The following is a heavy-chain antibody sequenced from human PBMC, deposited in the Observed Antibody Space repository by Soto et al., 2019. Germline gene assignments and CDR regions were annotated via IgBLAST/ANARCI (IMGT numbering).Heavy chain of an antibody. CDR2: IKQDGREK. Sequence: EVQLVESGGGLVQPGGSLRLSCAASGFTFSSYWMSWVRQAPGKGLEWVANIKQDGREKYYVDSVKGQFTISSDNAKKSLYLQMNSLRAEDTAVYYCARKKAIYYYYYYMDVWGKGTTVTVSS. J-gene: IGHJ6*03. V-gene: IGHV3-7*01. CDR1: GFTFSSYW. CDR3: ARKKAIYYYYYYMDV.